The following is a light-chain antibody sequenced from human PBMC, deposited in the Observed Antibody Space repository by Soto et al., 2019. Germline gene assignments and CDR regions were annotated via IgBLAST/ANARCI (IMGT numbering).Light chain of an antibody. V-gene: IGKV1-5*03. CDR1: LDITTW. CDR3: QQYGSFHQAT. CDR2: KAS. J-gene: IGKJ1*01. Sequence: DIQMTQYPSALSASVGDRVTITCRASLDITTWVAWYQQKPGKAPKLLIYKASTLQSGVPSRFSGSGSGTEFTLTIRSLQPDDFATYYCQQYGSFHQATFGQGTKVEMK.